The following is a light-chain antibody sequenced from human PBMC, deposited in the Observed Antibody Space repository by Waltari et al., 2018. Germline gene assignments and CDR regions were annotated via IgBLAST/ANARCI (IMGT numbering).Light chain of an antibody. V-gene: IGKV2-29*02. Sequence: DLVMTQPPLSLSVTPGQPPSISSTSSQSLVHSDGKTYLSWYLQKPGQSPQLLIYEVSSRFSGVPERFSGSGSGTDFTLQISRVEAEDVGLYYCMQGTHLWTFGQGTKVEVK. J-gene: IGKJ1*01. CDR1: QSLVHSDGKTY. CDR2: EVS. CDR3: MQGTHLWT.